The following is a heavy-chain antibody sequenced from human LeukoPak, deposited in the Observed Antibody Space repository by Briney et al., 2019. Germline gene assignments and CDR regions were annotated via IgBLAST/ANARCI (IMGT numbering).Heavy chain of an antibody. J-gene: IGHJ4*02. CDR3: ARVLAYSSSSVGY. CDR1: GFTFSSYS. Sequence: PGGSLRLSCAASGFTFSSYSMNWVRQAPGKGLEWVSSISSSSSYIYYADSVKGRFTISRDNAKNSLYLQMNSLRAEDTAVYYCARVLAYSSSSVGYWGQGTLVTVSS. CDR2: ISSSSSYI. V-gene: IGHV3-21*01. D-gene: IGHD6-6*01.